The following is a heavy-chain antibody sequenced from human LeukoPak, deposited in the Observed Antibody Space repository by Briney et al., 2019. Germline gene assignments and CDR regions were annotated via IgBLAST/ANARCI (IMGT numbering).Heavy chain of an antibody. D-gene: IGHD2-15*01. Sequence: GGSLRLSCAASAFTLSSYWMSWVRQAPGKGLEWEANINQDGSEKYYVDSVKGRFTISRDNAKNSLYLQMNSLRAEDTAVYYSAREGCSGGSCYHNWFDPWGQGTLVTVSS. V-gene: IGHV3-7*01. CDR3: AREGCSGGSCYHNWFDP. J-gene: IGHJ5*02. CDR2: INQDGSEK. CDR1: AFTLSSYW.